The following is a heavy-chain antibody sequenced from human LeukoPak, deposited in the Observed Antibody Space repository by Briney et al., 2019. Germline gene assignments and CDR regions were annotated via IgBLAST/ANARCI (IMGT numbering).Heavy chain of an antibody. CDR2: IYSGGST. CDR3: ATRPGGSTWYGVFDY. Sequence: SETLSLTCTFSGTSISSHYWSWVRQPPGKGMEWIGYIYSGGSTNYNPSLKSRVTMSVDTSKNQFSLTLTSVTAADTALYFCATRPGGSTWYGVFDYWSPGTLVTVS. V-gene: IGHV4-59*11. J-gene: IGHJ4*02. D-gene: IGHD6-13*01. CDR1: GTSISSHY.